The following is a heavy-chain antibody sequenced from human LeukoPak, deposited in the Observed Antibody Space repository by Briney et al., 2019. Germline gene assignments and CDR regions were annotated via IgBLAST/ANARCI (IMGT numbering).Heavy chain of an antibody. J-gene: IGHJ5*02. V-gene: IGHV3-53*01. CDR1: GFTVSSNY. CDR3: ARDRVDHCGGDCYNNWFDP. D-gene: IGHD2-21*02. Sequence: GGSLRLSCAASGFTVSSNYMSWVRQAPGKGLEWVSVIYSGGSTYYADSVKGRFTISRDNSKNTLYLQMNSLRAEDTAVYYCARDRVDHCGGDCYNNWFDPWGQGTPVTVSS. CDR2: IYSGGST.